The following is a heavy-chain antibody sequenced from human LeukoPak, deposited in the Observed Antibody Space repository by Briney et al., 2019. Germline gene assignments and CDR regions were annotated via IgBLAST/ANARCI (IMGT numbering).Heavy chain of an antibody. CDR2: ISGSGTNT. V-gene: IGHV3-23*01. Sequence: GGSLRLSCAASGFTFDDYGMSWVRQALGKGLEWVSVISGSGTNTYYADSVKGRFTISRDNSKNTLYLQMNSLRAEDTALYYCVKHSAPVLAAARFDYWGQGNLVTVSS. D-gene: IGHD2-2*01. CDR1: GFTFDDYG. CDR3: VKHSAPVLAAARFDY. J-gene: IGHJ4*02.